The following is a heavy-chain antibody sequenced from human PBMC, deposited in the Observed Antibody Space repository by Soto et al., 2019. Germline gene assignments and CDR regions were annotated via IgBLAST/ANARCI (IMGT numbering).Heavy chain of an antibody. CDR1: GDSVSSNSAA. CDR3: ARGNYDSSGYILNWFDP. V-gene: IGHV6-1*01. CDR2: TYYRSKWYN. Sequence: SQTLSLTCAISGDSVSSNSAAWNWIRQSPSRGHEWLGRTYYRSKWYNDYAESVKSRISINPDTSKNQFSLQLNSVTPEDTAVYYCARGNYDSSGYILNWFDPWGQGTLVTVSS. J-gene: IGHJ5*02. D-gene: IGHD3-22*01.